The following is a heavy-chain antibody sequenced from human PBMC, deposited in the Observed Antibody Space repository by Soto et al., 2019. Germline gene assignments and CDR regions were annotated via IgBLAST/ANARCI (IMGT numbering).Heavy chain of an antibody. Sequence: ASVKVSCKASGYTFTSYEIHWVRQAPGQRLEWMGWISAANGSTKYSQKFQDRLTITRDTSASTAYMELSGLRSEDTAMFYCARAYCSRTSFLSHFDFSGQITLITFST. CDR3: ARAYCSRTSFLSHFDF. CDR1: GYTFTSYE. D-gene: IGHD2-2*01. J-gene: IGHJ4*02. CDR2: ISAANGST. V-gene: IGHV1-3*01.